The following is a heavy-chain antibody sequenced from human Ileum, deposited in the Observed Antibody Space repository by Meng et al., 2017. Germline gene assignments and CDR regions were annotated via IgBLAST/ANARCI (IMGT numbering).Heavy chain of an antibody. J-gene: IGHJ4*02. D-gene: IGHD1-26*01. CDR1: GITSSDYY. V-gene: IGHV3-11*01. CDR2: ISNSGSNI. CDR3: ATLSYSSLGY. Sequence: QVQLVESGGGLVKRGGSLRLSCAASGITSSDYYMSWIRQAPGKGLEWVSYISNSGSNIYYVDSVKGRFTISRDNAKNSLYLQMNSLRAEDTAVYYCATLSYSSLGYWGQGTLVTVSS.